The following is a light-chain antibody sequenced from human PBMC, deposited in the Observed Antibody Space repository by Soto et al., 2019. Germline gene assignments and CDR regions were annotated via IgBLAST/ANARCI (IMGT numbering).Light chain of an antibody. Sequence: DIVMTQSPDSLAVSLGERATINCKSSQSVLYSSNNNNYLAWYQQKPGQPPKLLIYWASTRESRVPDRFSGSGSGTDFTLTISSLQAEDLAAYYCQQYYSTPYTFGQGTKLEIK. CDR3: QQYYSTPYT. J-gene: IGKJ2*01. CDR1: QSVLYSSNNNNY. V-gene: IGKV4-1*01. CDR2: WAS.